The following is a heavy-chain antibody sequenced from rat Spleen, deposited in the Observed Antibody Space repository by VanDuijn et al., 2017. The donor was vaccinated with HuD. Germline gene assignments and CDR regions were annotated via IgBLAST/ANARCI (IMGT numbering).Heavy chain of an antibody. Sequence: EVQLQESGPGLVKPSQSLSLTCSVTGYSITSSYRWNWIRKFPGNKLEWMGYINSAGSTNYNPSLKSRISITRDTSKNQFFLQVNSVTTEDTATYYCATTGDYWYFDFWGPGTMVTVSS. CDR3: ATTGDYWYFDF. CDR1: GYSITSSYR. D-gene: IGHD5-1*01. J-gene: IGHJ1*01. V-gene: IGHV3-3*01. CDR2: INSAGST.